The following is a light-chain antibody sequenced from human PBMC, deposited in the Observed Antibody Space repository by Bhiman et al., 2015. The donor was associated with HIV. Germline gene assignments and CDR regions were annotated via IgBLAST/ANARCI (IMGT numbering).Light chain of an antibody. V-gene: IGLV2-14*03. J-gene: IGLJ2*01. CDR1: SSDVGDYDY. CDR3: SSYTVSSPSVI. CDR2: DVT. Sequence: QSALTQSASVSGSPGQSITISCTGTSSDVGDYDYVSWYQHHPGKAPKLMIYDVTKRPSGVSNRFSGSKSGNTASLTISGLQPEDEAEYHCSSYTVSSPSVIFGGGTKLTVL.